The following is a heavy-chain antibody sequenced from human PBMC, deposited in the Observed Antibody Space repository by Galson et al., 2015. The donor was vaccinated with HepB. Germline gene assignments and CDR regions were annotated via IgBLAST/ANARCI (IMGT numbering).Heavy chain of an antibody. CDR3: AKDIRWETVVVPASTYFDH. J-gene: IGHJ4*02. D-gene: IGHD2-2*01. V-gene: IGHV3-23*01. Sequence: SLRLSCAASGFTFSSYAMTWVRQAPGKGLEWVSGISGSGARTYYADSVKGRFTISRDFSKNTLFLQMNSLRAEDTAIYYCAKDIRWETVVVPASTYFDHWGQGTLVTVSS. CDR1: GFTFSSYA. CDR2: ISGSGART.